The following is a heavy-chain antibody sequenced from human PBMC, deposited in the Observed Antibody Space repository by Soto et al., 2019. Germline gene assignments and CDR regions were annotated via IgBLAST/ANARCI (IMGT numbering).Heavy chain of an antibody. CDR2: INSNSGGT. CDR3: ARNDYYDSIGYYQIRWFDP. CDR1: GYTFTGYY. Sequence: ASVKVSCKASGYTFTGYYMRWVRQAPGQGLEWMGWINSNSGGTNYAQKFQGRVTMTRDTSISPAYMELSRLRSDDTAVYYCARNDYYDSIGYYQIRWFDPWGQGTLVTVSS. V-gene: IGHV1-2*02. J-gene: IGHJ5*02. D-gene: IGHD3-22*01.